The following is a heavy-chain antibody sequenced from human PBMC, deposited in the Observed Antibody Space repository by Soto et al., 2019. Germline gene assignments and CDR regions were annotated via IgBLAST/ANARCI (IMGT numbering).Heavy chain of an antibody. V-gene: IGHV1-69*13. Sequence: SVKVSCKASGGSFSSYAISWVRQAPGQGLEWMRGIIPIFGTAKYAQKFQGRVTITAYESTSTAYMELSSLRSEDTAVYYCQGRIAAAGPNYYYFGMVVSCQAPTVTVSS. CDR1: GGSFSSYA. J-gene: IGHJ6*02. D-gene: IGHD6-13*01. CDR2: IIPIFGTA. CDR3: QGRIAAAGPNYYYFGMVV.